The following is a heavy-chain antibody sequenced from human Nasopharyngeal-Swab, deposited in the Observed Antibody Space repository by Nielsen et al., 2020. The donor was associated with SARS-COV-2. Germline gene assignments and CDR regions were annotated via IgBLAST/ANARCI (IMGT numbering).Heavy chain of an antibody. D-gene: IGHD5-24*01. CDR2: INSDGIST. CDR3: ARDVDMAATYFDY. J-gene: IGHJ4*02. V-gene: IGHV3-74*01. CDR1: GFTFSSYW. Sequence: GGSLRLSCAASGFTFSSYWMHWVRQAPGKGLVWVSRINSDGISTTYADSVKGRFTISRDNAKNTLYLQMNSLRAEDTAVYYCARDVDMAATYFDYWGQGTLVTVS.